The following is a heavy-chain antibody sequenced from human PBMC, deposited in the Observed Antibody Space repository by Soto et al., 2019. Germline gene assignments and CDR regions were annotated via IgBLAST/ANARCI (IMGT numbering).Heavy chain of an antibody. V-gene: IGHV3-53*01. CDR3: ERDYSNSYPS. J-gene: IGHJ1*01. Sequence: PGGSLSLPCAASGLHAKTTHLTWARKARGEGLEWVLVIHNSGATYYAESVKGRFSISTDNSKNTVYLHMCSLRVEDTAMYSCERDYSNSYPSWGRGT. D-gene: IGHD2-21*01. CDR2: IHNSGAT. CDR1: GLHAKTTH.